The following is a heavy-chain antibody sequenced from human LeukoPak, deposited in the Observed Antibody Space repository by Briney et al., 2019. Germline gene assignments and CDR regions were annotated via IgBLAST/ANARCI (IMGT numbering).Heavy chain of an antibody. Sequence: SGPKLGNHTQTLTLTCTFSGCSLSTALMRINWIRQPPGKALEWLARHEWEDDKFYSRSLKTRLTVSKDTSKIQVILTMTNVDPVNTATYYCARILDYFGSGSYFDYWGQGNLVTVSS. CDR1: GCSLSTALMR. D-gene: IGHD3-10*01. J-gene: IGHJ4*02. V-gene: IGHV2-70*04. CDR3: ARILDYFGSGSYFDY. CDR2: HEWEDDK.